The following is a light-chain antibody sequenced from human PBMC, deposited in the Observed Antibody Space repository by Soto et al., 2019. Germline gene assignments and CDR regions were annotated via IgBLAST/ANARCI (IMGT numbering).Light chain of an antibody. J-gene: IGKJ1*01. V-gene: IGKV3-15*01. CDR3: QQYNKWPRT. Sequence: EIEMTQSPATLSVSPGERATFSCRASQSVSSNLAWYQQKPGQAPRLLIYGASTRATGIPARFSGSGSGTDFTLTISSLQSEDFAVYYCQQYNKWPRTFGQETKVEIK. CDR1: QSVSSN. CDR2: GAS.